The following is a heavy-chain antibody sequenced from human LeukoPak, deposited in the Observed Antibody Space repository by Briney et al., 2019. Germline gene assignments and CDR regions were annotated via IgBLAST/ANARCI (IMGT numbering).Heavy chain of an antibody. CDR1: GFTFSTYA. CDR3: TRTSSLTPTPSLDY. V-gene: IGHV3-21*01. D-gene: IGHD2-15*01. Sequence: GGSLRLSCAASGFTFSTYAMNWVRQAPGKGLEWVSSISSSGNYIYYADSLKGRFTISRDSAKNSLFLQMNSLRAEDTAVYYCTRTSSLTPTPSLDYWGQGTQVTVSS. J-gene: IGHJ4*02. CDR2: ISSSGNYI.